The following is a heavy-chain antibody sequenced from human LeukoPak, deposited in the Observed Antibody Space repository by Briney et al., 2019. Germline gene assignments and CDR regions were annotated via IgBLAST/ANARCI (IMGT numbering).Heavy chain of an antibody. CDR2: IYPGDSDT. Sequence: GESLKISCKGSGYSFTSYWIGWVRQMPGKGLEWMGIIYPGDSDTRYSPSFPGQVTISADKSISTAYLQWSSLKASDTAMYYCARHFSAGYCSGGSCYSDWFDPWGQGTLVTVSS. J-gene: IGHJ5*02. D-gene: IGHD2-15*01. V-gene: IGHV5-51*01. CDR1: GYSFTSYW. CDR3: ARHFSAGYCSGGSCYSDWFDP.